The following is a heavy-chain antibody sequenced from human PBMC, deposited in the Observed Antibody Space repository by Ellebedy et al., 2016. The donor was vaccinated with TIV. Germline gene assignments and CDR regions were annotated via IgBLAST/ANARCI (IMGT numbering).Heavy chain of an antibody. CDR3: AKGTSSGFNYDRVGPEY. CDR2: ISGAGDNT. J-gene: IGHJ4*02. D-gene: IGHD3-22*01. CDR1: GFTFGSFA. V-gene: IGHV3-23*01. Sequence: GESLKISCAASGFTFGSFAMHWVRQAPGKGLEWPSVISGAGDNTYHADSVKGRFTITRDNSKNTLYLQMDRLRAEDTAVYYCAKGTSSGFNYDRVGPEYWGQGTLVTVSS.